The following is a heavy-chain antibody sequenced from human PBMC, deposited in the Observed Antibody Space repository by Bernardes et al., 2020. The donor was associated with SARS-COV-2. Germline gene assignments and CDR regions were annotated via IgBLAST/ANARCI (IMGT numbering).Heavy chain of an antibody. Sequence: GWSLKISCHDSGYSFTSHWIAWVRQMPGKGLEWMGMIYPDDSETRFSPSFQGRVTISADKSINTAYLQWTSLKASDTAMYYCATHSDSSERGAFDLWGQGTLVTVSS. J-gene: IGHJ3*01. CDR1: GYSFTSHW. V-gene: IGHV5-51*01. CDR3: ATHSDSSERGAFDL. D-gene: IGHD6-6*01. CDR2: IYPDDSET.